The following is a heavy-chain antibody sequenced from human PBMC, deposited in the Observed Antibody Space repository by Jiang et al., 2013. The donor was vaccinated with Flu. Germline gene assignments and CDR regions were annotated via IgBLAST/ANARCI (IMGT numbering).Heavy chain of an antibody. CDR2: IDYSERA. CDR3: ARDLVYFGDRSSSFGMDV. Sequence: GSGLVKPSETLSLNCTVSGDSINGYYWSWIRKPPGKGLEWIGHIDYSERANYNPSLQSRVTISVDTSKTQFSLKMASVTAADTAVYYCARDLVYFGDRSSSFGMDV. D-gene: IGHD3-10*01. V-gene: IGHV4-59*13. J-gene: IGHJ6*01. CDR1: GDSINGYY.